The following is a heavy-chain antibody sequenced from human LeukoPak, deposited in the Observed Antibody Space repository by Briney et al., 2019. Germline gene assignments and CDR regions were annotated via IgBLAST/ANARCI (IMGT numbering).Heavy chain of an antibody. Sequence: GGSLRLSCAASGFTFSSYEMNWVRKAPGKGLEWVSYISSSGSTIYYADAVKGRFTISRDNAKNSLYLEMNSLRAEDTAVYYCARTYYDFWSGYYSHEGNPFDYWGQGTLVTVSS. J-gene: IGHJ4*02. D-gene: IGHD3-3*01. V-gene: IGHV3-48*03. CDR3: ARTYYDFWSGYYSHEGNPFDY. CDR2: ISSSGSTI. CDR1: GFTFSSYE.